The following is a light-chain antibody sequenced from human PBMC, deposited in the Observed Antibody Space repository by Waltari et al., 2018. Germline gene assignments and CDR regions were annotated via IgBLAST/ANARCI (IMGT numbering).Light chain of an antibody. CDR2: GAY. Sequence: DIQMTQSPSTLSASIGDRVTITCRASQSLSNWLAWYQQKPGKAPKLLIYGAYSLESGVPSRFSVSGSGTEFTLTISSLQPDDFATYYCQQYNTYSRTFGQGTTVEVK. CDR1: QSLSNW. V-gene: IGKV1-5*01. J-gene: IGKJ1*01. CDR3: QQYNTYSRT.